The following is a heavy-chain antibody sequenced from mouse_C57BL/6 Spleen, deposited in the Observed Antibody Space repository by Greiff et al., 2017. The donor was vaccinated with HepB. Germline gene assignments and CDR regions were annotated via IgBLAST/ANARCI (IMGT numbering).Heavy chain of an antibody. Sequence: VQLQQSGAELVKPGASVKMSCKASGYTFTSYWITWVKQRPGQGLEWIGDIYPGSGSTNYNEKFKSKATLTVDTSSSTAYMQLSSLTSEDSAVYYCARLRFQYYYAMDYWGQGTSVTVSS. CDR2: IYPGSGST. J-gene: IGHJ4*01. CDR1: GYTFTSYW. CDR3: ARLRFQYYYAMDY. V-gene: IGHV1-55*01.